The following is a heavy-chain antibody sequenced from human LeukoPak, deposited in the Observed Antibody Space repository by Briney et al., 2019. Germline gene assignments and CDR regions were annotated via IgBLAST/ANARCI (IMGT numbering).Heavy chain of an antibody. D-gene: IGHD5-12*01. Sequence: SETLSLTCAVYGGSFSGYYWSWIRQPPGKGLEWIGEINHSGSTNYNPSLKSRVTISVDTSKNQFSLKLSSVTAADTAVYYCARGPTLRPFDYRGQGTLVTVSS. V-gene: IGHV4-34*01. CDR3: ARGPTLRPFDY. CDR2: INHSGST. CDR1: GGSFSGYY. J-gene: IGHJ4*02.